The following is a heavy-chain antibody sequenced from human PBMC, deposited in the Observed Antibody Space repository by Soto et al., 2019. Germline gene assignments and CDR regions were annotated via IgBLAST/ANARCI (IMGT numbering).Heavy chain of an antibody. D-gene: IGHD3-3*01. CDR1: GFTFSSYA. Sequence: PGGSLRLSCAASGFTFSSYAMHWVRQAPGKGLEWVAVISYDGSNKYYADSVKGRFTISRDNSKNTLYLQMNSLRAEDTAVYYCARDGKRYYDFWSGYYGYWGQGTLVTASS. CDR3: ARDGKRYYDFWSGYYGY. V-gene: IGHV3-30-3*01. J-gene: IGHJ4*02. CDR2: ISYDGSNK.